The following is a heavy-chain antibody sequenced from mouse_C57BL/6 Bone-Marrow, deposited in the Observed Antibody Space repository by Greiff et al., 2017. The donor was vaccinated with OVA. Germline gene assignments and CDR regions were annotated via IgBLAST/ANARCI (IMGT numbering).Heavy chain of an antibody. CDR3: TRLLGPFAY. V-gene: IGHV1-15*01. CDR2: IDPETGGT. D-gene: IGHD4-1*01. CDR1: GYTFTDYE. Sequence: VQLQQSGAELVRPGASVTLSCKASGYTFTDYEMHWVKQTPVHGLEWIGAIDPETGGTAYHQKFKGKAILTADNSSSTAYMDLRRLTSADAAVYYCTRLLGPFAYWGQGTTLTVSS. J-gene: IGHJ2*01.